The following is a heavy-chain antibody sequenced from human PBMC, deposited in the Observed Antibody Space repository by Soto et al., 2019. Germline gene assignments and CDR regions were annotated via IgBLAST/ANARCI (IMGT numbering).Heavy chain of an antibody. CDR1: GYSFTSYF. Sequence: ASVKVSCKASGYSFTSYFMHWVRQAPGQGLEWMGWISAYNGNTNYAQKLQGRVTMTTDTSTSTAYMELRSLRSDDTAVYYCARDLAVGLVDYWGQGTLVTVSS. CDR3: ARDLAVGLVDY. D-gene: IGHD6-19*01. V-gene: IGHV1-18*04. CDR2: ISAYNGNT. J-gene: IGHJ4*02.